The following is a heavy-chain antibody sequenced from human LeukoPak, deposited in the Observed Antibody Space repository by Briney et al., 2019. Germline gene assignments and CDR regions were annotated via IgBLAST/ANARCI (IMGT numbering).Heavy chain of an antibody. J-gene: IGHJ6*04. V-gene: IGHV3-11*04. Sequence: GGSLRLSCAASGFNVRSNYMSWVRQAPGKGLEWVSYISSSGSTIYYADSVKGRFTISRDNAKNSLYLQMNSLRAEDTAVYYCAELGITMIGGVWGKGTTVTISS. D-gene: IGHD3-10*02. CDR1: GFNVRSNY. CDR2: ISSSGSTI. CDR3: AELGITMIGGV.